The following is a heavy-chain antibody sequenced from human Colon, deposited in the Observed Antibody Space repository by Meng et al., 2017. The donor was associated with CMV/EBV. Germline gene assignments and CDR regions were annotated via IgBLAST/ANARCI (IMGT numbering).Heavy chain of an antibody. CDR3: ASNGPLYGLYFCY. CDR1: GSSFSNSW. Sequence: GGSLRLSCAASGSSFSNSWMIWVRRAPGKGLEWVAKTNEDGSDKYYVDSVKGRFTIFRDNAKNSVYLQMNSLSAEDTAVYYCASNGPLYGLYFCYWGQGTLVTVSS. V-gene: IGHV3-7*01. D-gene: IGHD2-8*01. J-gene: IGHJ4*02. CDR2: TNEDGSDK.